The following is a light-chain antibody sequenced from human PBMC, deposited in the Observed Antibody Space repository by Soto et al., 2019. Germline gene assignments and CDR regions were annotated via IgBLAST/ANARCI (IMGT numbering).Light chain of an antibody. CDR2: DAS. V-gene: IGKV1-5*01. Sequence: DIQMTQSPSTLSASVGDRVTITCRASQSVSPWLAWYQQKPGKAPNLLIYDASTLKSGVPSRFSGSGSGTAFTPTISSLQPDDFATYYCQHYDSYSQTFGQGTKVDIK. J-gene: IGKJ1*01. CDR3: QHYDSYSQT. CDR1: QSVSPW.